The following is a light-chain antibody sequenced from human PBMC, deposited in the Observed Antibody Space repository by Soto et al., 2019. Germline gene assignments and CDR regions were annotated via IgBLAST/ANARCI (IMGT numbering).Light chain of an antibody. CDR2: EVR. CDR3: SSYTSSTTIL. V-gene: IGLV2-14*01. Sequence: SALTQPASVSGSPGQSITISCTGTSSDVGGYNYVSWYQQHPGKAPKLMIYEVRNRPSGVSNRFSGSKSGNTASLTISGLQADDEADYYCSSYTSSTTILFGGGTKLTVL. J-gene: IGLJ2*01. CDR1: SSDVGGYNY.